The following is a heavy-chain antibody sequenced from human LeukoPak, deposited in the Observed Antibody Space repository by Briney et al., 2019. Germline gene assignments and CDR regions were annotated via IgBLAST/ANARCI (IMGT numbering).Heavy chain of an antibody. D-gene: IGHD3-22*01. J-gene: IGHJ4*02. Sequence: ASVKVSCKASGYTFTGYYMHWVRQAPGQGLEWMGRIDPNSGGTNYAQKFQGRVTMTRDTSTSTAYMELSRLRSDDTAVYYCARGYYYDSSGYYYVWGQGTLVTVSS. CDR3: ARGYYYDSSGYYYV. V-gene: IGHV1-2*06. CDR2: IDPNSGGT. CDR1: GYTFTGYY.